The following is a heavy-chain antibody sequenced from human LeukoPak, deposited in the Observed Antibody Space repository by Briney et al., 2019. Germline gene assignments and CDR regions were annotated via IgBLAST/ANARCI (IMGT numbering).Heavy chain of an antibody. CDR1: GFTISSHG. V-gene: IGHV3-30*18. Sequence: PGGSLRLSCAVSGFTISSHGMHWVGQAPGKGPEWVAMIAYHGDTEYYGDSVKGRFTISRDNSKNTLYLQMNSLRTEDTAVYHCAKDWGSGGWYNYFDPWGQGTLVTVSS. CDR3: AKDWGSGGWYNYFDP. D-gene: IGHD6-19*01. CDR2: IAYHGDTE. J-gene: IGHJ5*02.